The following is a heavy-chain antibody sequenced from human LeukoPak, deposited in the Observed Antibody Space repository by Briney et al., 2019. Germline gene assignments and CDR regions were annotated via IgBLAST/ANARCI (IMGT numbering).Heavy chain of an antibody. CDR2: ISWSSGTI. CDR1: GFTFSNYS. D-gene: IGHD6-19*01. J-gene: IGHJ4*02. V-gene: IGHV3-48*04. CDR3: ARDGQWLGHFDY. Sequence: GGSLRLSCAASGFTFSNYSMNWVRQAPGKGLEWLSYISWSSGTIYYADSVKGRFTISRDNAKNSLYLQMNSLRAEDTAVYYCARDGQWLGHFDYWGQGTLVTVSS.